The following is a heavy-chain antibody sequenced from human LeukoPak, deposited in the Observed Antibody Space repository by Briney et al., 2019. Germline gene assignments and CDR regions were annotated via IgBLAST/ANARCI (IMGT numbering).Heavy chain of an antibody. Sequence: GGSLRLSCAASGFTFSSYAMHWVRQAPGKGLEWVAFIRYDGSNKYYADSVKGRFTISRDNAKNSLYLQMNSLRAEDTALYYCAKGGRYGSGSFQAFGIWGQGTMVTVSS. CDR1: GFTFSSYA. D-gene: IGHD3-10*01. J-gene: IGHJ3*02. V-gene: IGHV3-30*02. CDR2: IRYDGSNK. CDR3: AKGGRYGSGSFQAFGI.